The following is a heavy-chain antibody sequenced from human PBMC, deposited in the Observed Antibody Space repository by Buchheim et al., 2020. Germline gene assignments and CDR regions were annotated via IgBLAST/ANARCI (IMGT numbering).Heavy chain of an antibody. J-gene: IGHJ4*02. CDR2: INEDGSHT. V-gene: IGHV3-74*03. Sequence: EVQVVESGGGLVQPGGSLRLSCAASGFTFGRYWMHWVRQAPGGALVWVSRINEDGSHTTYTDYVKGRFTISRDNAKNTLYLQMNSLTAEDTAVYYCSKDMSGAEDSWGQGTL. CDR1: GFTFGRYW. D-gene: IGHD2-15*01. CDR3: SKDMSGAEDS.